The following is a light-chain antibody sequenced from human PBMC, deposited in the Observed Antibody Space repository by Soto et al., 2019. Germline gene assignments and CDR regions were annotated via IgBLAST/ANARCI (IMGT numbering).Light chain of an antibody. CDR1: QSVHSR. J-gene: IGKJ4*01. CDR3: QQYNNWPLT. Sequence: EIVMKQSPAALSVSQGDSATLSCRASQSVHSRLAWYQQKPGQAPRLLIYGATTRATGIPARFSGSGSGTEFTLTISSLQSEDFAVYYCQQYNNWPLTFGGGTKVDI. V-gene: IGKV3D-15*01. CDR2: GAT.